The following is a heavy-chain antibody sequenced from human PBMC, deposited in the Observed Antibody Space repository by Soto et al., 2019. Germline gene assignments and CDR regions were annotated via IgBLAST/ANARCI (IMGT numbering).Heavy chain of an antibody. CDR1: VCTFSSYA. J-gene: IGHJ6*02. Sequence: ASLKVSCKACVCTFSSYASSWVRQARGQGLEWMAEITPIFGTTNYAQTFQGRVTITADDSTSTAYLELSSLRPEDTAVYYCARDYPADYYYGMDVWGQGTTVTVSS. CDR2: ITPIFGTT. CDR3: ARDYPADYYYGMDV. V-gene: IGHV1-69*13.